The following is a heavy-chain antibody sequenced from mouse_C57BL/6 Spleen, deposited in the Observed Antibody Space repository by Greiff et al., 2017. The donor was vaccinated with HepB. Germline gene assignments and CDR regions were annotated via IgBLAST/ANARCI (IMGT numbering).Heavy chain of an antibody. Sequence: QVQLQQPGAELVKPGASVKLSCKASGYTFTSYWMHWVKQRPGQGLEWIGMIHPNSGSTNYNEKFKSKATLTVDKSSSTAYMQLRSLTSEDSAVYYCASKLVYWGQGTLVTVSA. CDR2: IHPNSGST. CDR3: ASKLVY. J-gene: IGHJ3*01. V-gene: IGHV1-64*01. CDR1: GYTFTSYW. D-gene: IGHD4-1*01.